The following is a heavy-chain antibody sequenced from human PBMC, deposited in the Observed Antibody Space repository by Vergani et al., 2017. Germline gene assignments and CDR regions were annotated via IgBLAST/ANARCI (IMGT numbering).Heavy chain of an antibody. CDR2: IYYSGST. CDR1: GGSISSYY. V-gene: IGHV4-59*01. CDR3: ARNPYCGGDCYSDAVDI. D-gene: IGHD2-21*02. J-gene: IGHJ3*02. Sequence: QVQLQESGPGLVKPSETLSHTCTVSGGSISSYYWSWIRQPPGKGLEWIGYIYYSGSTNYNPSLKSRVTISVDTSNNQFSLKLSSVTAADTAVYYCARNPYCGGDCYSDAVDIWGQGTMVTVSS.